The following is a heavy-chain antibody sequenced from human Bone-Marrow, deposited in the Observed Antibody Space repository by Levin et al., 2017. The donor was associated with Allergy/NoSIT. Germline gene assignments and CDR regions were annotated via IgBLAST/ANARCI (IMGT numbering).Heavy chain of an antibody. CDR1: GGSVSSDSLY. J-gene: IGHJ4*02. D-gene: IGHD2-15*01. Sequence: KAGGSLRLSCTVAGGSVSSDSLYWNWIRQSPGKGLEWIGYVHYSGTTHYNPSLRSRVTMSVDTSKNQFSLKLTSVSAADSALYFCARQRVGVAKYYFDSWGQGTLVTVSS. CDR2: VHYSGTT. CDR3: ARQRVGVAKYYFDS. V-gene: IGHV4-61*01.